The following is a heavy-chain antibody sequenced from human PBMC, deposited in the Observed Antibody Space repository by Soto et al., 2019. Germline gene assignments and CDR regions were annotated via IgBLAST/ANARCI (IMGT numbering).Heavy chain of an antibody. J-gene: IGHJ4*02. Sequence: EVQLLESGGGLVQPGGSLRLSCAAPGFTFSNYAMNWVRQAPGKVLEWVSVIGGSGGSTYYADSVKGRFTISRDNSKNTLYLQMNSLRGEDTAVYYCARRSSGWHLAYWGEGTLVTVSP. D-gene: IGHD6-19*01. CDR1: GFTFSNYA. V-gene: IGHV3-23*01. CDR3: ARRSSGWHLAY. CDR2: IGGSGGST.